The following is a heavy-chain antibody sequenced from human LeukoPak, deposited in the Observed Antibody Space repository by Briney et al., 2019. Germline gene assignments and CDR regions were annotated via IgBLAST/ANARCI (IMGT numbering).Heavy chain of an antibody. CDR1: GDSISSSSYY. CDR3: ARDQWLVRLLDY. CDR2: IYYSGST. J-gene: IGHJ4*02. V-gene: IGHV4-39*02. D-gene: IGHD6-19*01. Sequence: PSETLSLTCSVSGDSISSSSYYWGWIRQPPGKGLEWIGSIYYSGSTYYNPSLKRRVTISVDTSKNQFSLKLSSVTAADTAVYYCARDQWLVRLLDYWGQGTLVTVSS.